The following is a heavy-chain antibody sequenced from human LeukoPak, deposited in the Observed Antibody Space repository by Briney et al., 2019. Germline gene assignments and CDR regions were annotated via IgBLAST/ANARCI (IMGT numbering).Heavy chain of an antibody. CDR1: GFTFSVYW. CDR3: ASFDGNYFDY. D-gene: IGHD3-9*01. CDR2: IKQDGSET. Sequence: PGRALRLSCAASGFTFSVYWMSWVRQAPTKGREGVANIKQDGSETYYVDSVRGRFTNSRDNAKNSLYLQMNSLRVEDTAVYYCASFDGNYFDYWGQGTLVTVSS. V-gene: IGHV3-7*01. J-gene: IGHJ4*02.